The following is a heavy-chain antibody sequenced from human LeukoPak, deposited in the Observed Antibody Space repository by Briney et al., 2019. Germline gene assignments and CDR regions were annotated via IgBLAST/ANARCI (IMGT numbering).Heavy chain of an antibody. D-gene: IGHD6-13*01. CDR2: ISTSGRTI. CDR3: ARDTGYSSSWDDY. J-gene: IGHJ4*02. V-gene: IGHV3-11*04. Sequence: GGSLRLSCAAYGFPFSDYYMTWIRQAPGKGLEWVSCISTSGRTIYYADSVKGRFTISRDNAKNSLYLQMNSLRAEDTAVYYCARDTGYSSSWDDYWGQGTLVTVSS. CDR1: GFPFSDYY.